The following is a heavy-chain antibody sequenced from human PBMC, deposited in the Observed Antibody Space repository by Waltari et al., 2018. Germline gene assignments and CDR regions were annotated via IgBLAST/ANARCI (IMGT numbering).Heavy chain of an antibody. Sequence: EVQLEQSGAEVKKPGESLKISCNGSGYSFAKYWIGWVRQMPRKGLEWMGVIYPGDSNTKYSLSFQGQVTISADTSISTAYLQWSSLKASDTAIYFCARQNIHSYGYGYFDFWGQGTLVTVSS. D-gene: IGHD5-18*01. CDR2: IYPGDSNT. CDR1: GYSFAKYW. CDR3: ARQNIHSYGYGYFDF. V-gene: IGHV5-51*01. J-gene: IGHJ4*02.